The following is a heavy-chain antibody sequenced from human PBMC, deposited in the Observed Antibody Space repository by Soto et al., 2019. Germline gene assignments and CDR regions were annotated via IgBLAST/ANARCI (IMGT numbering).Heavy chain of an antibody. D-gene: IGHD1-26*01. V-gene: IGHV2-5*02. CDR2: IYWDDDK. J-gene: IGHJ2*01. CDR1: GFSLSTSGVG. CDR3: AHNSESGSRNWYFDL. Sequence: QITLKESGPTLVKPTQTLTLTCTFSGFSLSTSGVGVGWIRQPPGKALEWLALIYWDDDKRYSPSLKSRLTITKDTSKNQVVLTMTNMDPVDTATYYCAHNSESGSRNWYFDLWGRGTLVTVSS.